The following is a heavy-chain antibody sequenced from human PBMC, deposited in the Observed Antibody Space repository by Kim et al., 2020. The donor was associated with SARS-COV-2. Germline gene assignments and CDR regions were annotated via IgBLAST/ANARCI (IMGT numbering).Heavy chain of an antibody. Sequence: YTDSVKGRFTISRDNSKNTLYLKMSGLGGEDSAVYYWARGGGYDWGVGGYWGQGTLVTVSS. J-gene: IGHJ1*01. D-gene: IGHD3-16*01. V-gene: IGHV3-33*01. CDR3: ARGGGYDWGVGGY.